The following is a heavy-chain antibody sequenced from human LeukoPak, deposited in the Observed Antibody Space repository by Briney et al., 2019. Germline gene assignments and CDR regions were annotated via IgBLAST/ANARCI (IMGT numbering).Heavy chain of an antibody. CDR3: ARDGYSGYYSPYYYYGMDV. V-gene: IGHV4-4*07. CDR1: GGSISSYY. J-gene: IGHJ6*02. Sequence: SETLSLTCTVSGGSISSYYWSWIRQPAGKGLEWIGRIYTSGSTNYNPSLKSRVTMSVDTSKNQFSLKLSSVTAADTAVYYCARDGYSGYYSPYYYYGMDVWGQGTTVTVSS. CDR2: IYTSGST. D-gene: IGHD5-12*01.